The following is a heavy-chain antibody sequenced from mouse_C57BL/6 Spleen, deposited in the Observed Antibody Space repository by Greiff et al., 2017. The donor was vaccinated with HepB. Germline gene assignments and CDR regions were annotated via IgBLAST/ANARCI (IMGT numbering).Heavy chain of an antibody. CDR2: ISYDGSN. V-gene: IGHV3-6*01. CDR3: ARDDYGSSYEGNWYFDV. Sequence: EVQLQESGPGLVKPSQSLSLTCSVPGYSITSGYYWNWIRQFPGNKLEWMGYISYDGSNNYNPSLKNRISITRDTSKNQFFLKLNSVTTEDTATYYCARDDYGSSYEGNWYFDVWGTGTTVTVSS. D-gene: IGHD1-1*01. CDR1: GYSITSGYY. J-gene: IGHJ1*03.